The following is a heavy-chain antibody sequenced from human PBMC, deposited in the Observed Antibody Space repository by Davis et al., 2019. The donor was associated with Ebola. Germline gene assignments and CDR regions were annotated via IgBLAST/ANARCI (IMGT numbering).Heavy chain of an antibody. V-gene: IGHV1-3*01. CDR1: GYTFTSYA. CDR3: ARDGGRGSAAAGTCLDY. D-gene: IGHD6-13*01. Sequence: ASVKVSCKASGYTFTSYAIHWVRQAPGHGLEWMGWINADNGNTKYSQKFQGRVTITRVTSASTVYMELSSLRSEDTAVYYCARDGGRGSAAAGTCLDYWGQGTLVTGSS. CDR2: INADNGNT. J-gene: IGHJ4*02.